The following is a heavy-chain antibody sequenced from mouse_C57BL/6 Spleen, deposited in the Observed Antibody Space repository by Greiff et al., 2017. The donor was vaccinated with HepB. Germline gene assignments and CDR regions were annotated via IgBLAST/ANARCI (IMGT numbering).Heavy chain of an antibody. D-gene: IGHD2-5*01. J-gene: IGHJ3*01. V-gene: IGHV2-2*01. Sequence: VKVVESGPGLVQPSQSLSITCTVSGFSLTSYGVHWVRQSPGKGLEWLGVIWSGGSTDYNAAFISRLSISKDNSKSQVFFKMNSLQADDTAIYYCARKDYSNPWFAYWGQGTLVTVSA. CDR1: GFSLTSYG. CDR3: ARKDYSNPWFAY. CDR2: IWSGGST.